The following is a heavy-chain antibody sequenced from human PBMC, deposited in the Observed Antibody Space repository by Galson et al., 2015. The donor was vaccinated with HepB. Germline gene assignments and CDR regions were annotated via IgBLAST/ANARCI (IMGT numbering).Heavy chain of an antibody. D-gene: IGHD3-3*01. CDR2: ISGSGGST. CDR3: AKHAHRTKVLRFLEWLLRYGMDV. CDR1: GFTFSSYA. V-gene: IGHV3-23*01. Sequence: SLRLSCAASGFTFSSYAMSWVRQAPGKGLEWVSAISGSGGSTYYADSVKGRFTISRDNSKNTLYLQMNSLRAEDTAVYYCAKHAHRTKVLRFLEWLLRYGMDVWGQGTTVTVSS. J-gene: IGHJ6*02.